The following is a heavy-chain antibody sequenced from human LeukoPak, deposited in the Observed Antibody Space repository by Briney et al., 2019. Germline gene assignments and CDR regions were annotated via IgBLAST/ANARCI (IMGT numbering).Heavy chain of an antibody. V-gene: IGHV1-8*03. CDR2: MNPNSGNT. CDR1: GYTFTSYD. CDR3: ARAGQNFFDFWSGYLNWFDP. D-gene: IGHD3-3*01. Sequence: ASVKVSCKASGYTFTSYDINWVRQATGQGLEWMGWMNPNSGNTGYAQKFQGRVTITRNTSISTAYMELSSLRSEDTAVYYCARAGQNFFDFWSGYLNWFDPWGQGTLVTVSS. J-gene: IGHJ5*02.